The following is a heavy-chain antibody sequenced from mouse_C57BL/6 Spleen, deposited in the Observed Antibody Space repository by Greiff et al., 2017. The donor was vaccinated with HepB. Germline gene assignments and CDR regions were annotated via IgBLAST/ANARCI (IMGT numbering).Heavy chain of an antibody. D-gene: IGHD2-1*01. CDR2: IYPGDGDT. CDR1: GYAFSSSW. J-gene: IGHJ2*01. Sequence: VKLMESGPELVKPGASVKISCKASGYAFSSSWMNWVKQRPGKGLEWIGRIYPGDGDTNYNGKFKGKATLTADKSSSTAYMQLSSLTSEDSAVYFCARDYGNRGFDYWGQGTTLTVSS. CDR3: ARDYGNRGFDY. V-gene: IGHV1-82*01.